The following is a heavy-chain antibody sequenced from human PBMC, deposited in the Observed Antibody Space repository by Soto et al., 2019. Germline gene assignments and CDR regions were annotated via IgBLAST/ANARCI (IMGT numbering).Heavy chain of an antibody. CDR2: IIPIFGTA. CDR1: GGTFSSYA. D-gene: IGHD2-2*02. CDR3: ARDIVVVPSAIRHDYYYGMDV. J-gene: IGHJ6*02. Sequence: SVKVSCKASGGTFSSYAISWVRQAPGQGLEWMGGIIPIFGTANYAQKFQGRVTITADESTSTAYMELSSLRSEDTAVYYCARDIVVVPSAIRHDYYYGMDVWGQGTTVTVSS. V-gene: IGHV1-69*13.